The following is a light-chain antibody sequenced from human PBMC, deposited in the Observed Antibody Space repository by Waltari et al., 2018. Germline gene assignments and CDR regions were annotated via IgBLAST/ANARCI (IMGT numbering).Light chain of an antibody. J-gene: IGKJ4*01. V-gene: IGKV1-9*01. Sequence: DIQFTQSPSSLSASVGDRLTITSRASQGISSYLAWYQQKPGKAPKLLIYKASSLQSGVPSRFSGSGSGTEFTLTISSLQPEDFAVYYCQQRNSYPLTFGGGTKVEIK. CDR3: QQRNSYPLT. CDR1: QGISSY. CDR2: KAS.